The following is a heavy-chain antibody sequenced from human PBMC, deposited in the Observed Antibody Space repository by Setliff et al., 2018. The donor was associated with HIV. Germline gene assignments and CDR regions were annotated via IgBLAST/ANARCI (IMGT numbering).Heavy chain of an antibody. J-gene: IGHJ4*02. CDR2: IYHSGST. D-gene: IGHD3-22*01. CDR1: GGSISTTNW. Sequence: SETLSLTCAVSGGSISTTNWWSWVRQPPGKGLEWIGEIYHSGSTNYNPSLKSRVTISVDKSKNQFSLKLAFVTAADTAVYYCARAPGAYYYDSSGYPIGIRFDYWGQGTLVTVSS. V-gene: IGHV4-4*02. CDR3: ARAPGAYYYDSSGYPIGIRFDY.